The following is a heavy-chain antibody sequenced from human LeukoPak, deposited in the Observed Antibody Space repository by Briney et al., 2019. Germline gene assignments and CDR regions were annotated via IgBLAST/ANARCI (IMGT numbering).Heavy chain of an antibody. Sequence: ASVKVSCKASGYTFTGYYVHWVRQAPGLGLEWMGWINPNSGGTNYAQKFQGRVTMTRDTSISTAYMELSRLRSDDTAVYYCARAAESHDYDYYYGMDVWGQGTTVTVSS. CDR2: INPNSGGT. J-gene: IGHJ6*02. CDR1: GYTFTGYY. CDR3: ARAAESHDYDYYYGMDV. V-gene: IGHV1-2*02.